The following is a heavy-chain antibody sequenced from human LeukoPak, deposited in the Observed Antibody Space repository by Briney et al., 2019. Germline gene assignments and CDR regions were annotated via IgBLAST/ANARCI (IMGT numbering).Heavy chain of an antibody. CDR1: GFTLSSYY. Sequence: GSLQTSCAASGFTLSSYYMTRVRPAPRKGAEWVSLNYSGNSTYYADSVKGRFTMSRDNSKNTLYLQMNSLRAEDTAVYYCARGPNYDSPGGELDFQHWGQGTLVTVS. J-gene: IGHJ1*01. CDR3: ARGPNYDSPGGELDFQH. CDR2: NYSGNST. D-gene: IGHD3-16*01. V-gene: IGHV3-66*01.